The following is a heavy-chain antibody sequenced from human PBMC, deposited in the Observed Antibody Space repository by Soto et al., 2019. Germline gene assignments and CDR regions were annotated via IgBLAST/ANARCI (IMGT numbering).Heavy chain of an antibody. CDR2: IIPILGIA. CDR1: GGTFSSYT. Sequence: QVQLVQSGAEVKKPGSSVKVSCKASGGTFSSYTISWVRQAPGQGLEWMGRIIPILGIANYAQKFQGRVTITANKTPSTAYMGLCSLRSEDTAVYYCARDRGDHQLVGENWFDPWGQGTLVTVSS. J-gene: IGHJ5*02. V-gene: IGHV1-69*08. D-gene: IGHD6-13*01. CDR3: ARDRGDHQLVGENWFDP.